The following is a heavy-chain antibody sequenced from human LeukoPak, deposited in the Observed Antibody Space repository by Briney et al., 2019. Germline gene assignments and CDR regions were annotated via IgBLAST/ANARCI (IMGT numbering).Heavy chain of an antibody. J-gene: IGHJ1*01. V-gene: IGHV4-39*07. Sequence: SETLSLTCTVSGDSISSSSDLWGWIRQPPGKGLEWIASVYYSGNTYYTPSLKSRFTISVDTSKNQFSLRLTSVTAADTAVYYCARVARYGGYTQYFQPWGQGTLVTVSS. CDR1: GDSISSSSDL. CDR3: ARVARYGGYTQYFQP. CDR2: VYYSGNT. D-gene: IGHD4-23*01.